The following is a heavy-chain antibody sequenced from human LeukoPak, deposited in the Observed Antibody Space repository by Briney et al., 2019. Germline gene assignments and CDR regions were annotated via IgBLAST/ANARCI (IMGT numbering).Heavy chain of an antibody. CDR1: GFTFSSYA. D-gene: IGHD5-18*01. CDR2: ICVGGGRT. CDR3: AIDHEYSYGPSY. J-gene: IGHJ4*01. V-gene: IGHV3-23*01. Sequence: PGGSLRLSCADSGFTFSSYAMSWVRQAPGKGLEWVSAICVGGGRTYYADSVKGRFTISRDNSKNTLYLQMNSLRAEETAVYYCAIDHEYSYGPSYSGDGTLVSVS.